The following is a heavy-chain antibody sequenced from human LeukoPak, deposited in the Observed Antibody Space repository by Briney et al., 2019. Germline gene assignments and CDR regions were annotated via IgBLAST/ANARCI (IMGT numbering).Heavy chain of an antibody. V-gene: IGHV3-74*01. CDR2: IKTDGSSA. Sequence: GGSLRLSCAASGFMFSSYWMHWVRQVPWKGLAWVSRIKTDGSSAHYADSVRGRFTISRDNAKSTLFLQMNSLRDEDTAVYYCAREGETWGILIWGQGTMVTVSS. J-gene: IGHJ3*02. CDR3: AREGETWGILI. D-gene: IGHD7-27*01. CDR1: GFMFSSYW.